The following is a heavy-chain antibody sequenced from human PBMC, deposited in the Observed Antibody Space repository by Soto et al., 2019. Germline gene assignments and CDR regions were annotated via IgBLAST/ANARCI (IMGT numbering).Heavy chain of an antibody. Sequence: EVQLLESGGGLVQPGGSLRVSCAASGFSFSSYAMNWVRQAPGKGLEYVSGISGSGGTTSYADSVKGRFTISRDNSKSTLYLQMNSLRAEDTAVYHCAKSTGYHNLGDAFNVWGQGTMVTVSS. CDR3: AKSTGYHNLGDAFNV. D-gene: IGHD3-9*01. CDR2: ISGSGGTT. CDR1: GFSFSSYA. J-gene: IGHJ3*01. V-gene: IGHV3-23*01.